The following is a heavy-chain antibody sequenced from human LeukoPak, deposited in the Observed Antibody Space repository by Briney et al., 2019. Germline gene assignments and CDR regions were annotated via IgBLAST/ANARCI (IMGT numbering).Heavy chain of an antibody. CDR1: NYPITSDYY. CDR2: IFHSGIA. CDR3: GRAGFGTAYNRFYYYMDA. Sequence: SETLSLTCAVSNYPITSDYYWVWIRPPPGQGLEWIGQIFHSGIAHYNPSLKSRVTMSVDTSRSQFSVNLNSVTAADTAVYYCGRAGFGTAYNRFYYYMDAWGKGTTVTVS. J-gene: IGHJ6*03. D-gene: IGHD3-16*01. V-gene: IGHV4-38-2*01.